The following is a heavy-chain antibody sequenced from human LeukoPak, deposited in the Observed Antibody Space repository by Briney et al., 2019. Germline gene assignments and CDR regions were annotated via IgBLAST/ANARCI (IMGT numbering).Heavy chain of an antibody. D-gene: IGHD1-1*01. CDR2: IISSSSHM. CDR1: GFTFSSYC. V-gene: IGHV3-21*01. CDR3: ATTRAPSNGRVLYYMDV. J-gene: IGHJ6*03. Sequence: GESLRLSCVASGFTFSSYCMNWVRQAPGKGLEWVSSIISSSSHMYYADSVKGRFTISGDNAKNSLYLQMNSLRAEDTAVYYCATTRAPSNGRVLYYMDVWGKGTTVTVSS.